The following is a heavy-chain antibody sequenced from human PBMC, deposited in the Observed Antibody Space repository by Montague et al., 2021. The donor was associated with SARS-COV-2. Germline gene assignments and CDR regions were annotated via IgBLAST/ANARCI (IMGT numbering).Heavy chain of an antibody. CDR1: GGSFSGYY. Sequence: SETLSLTCAVYGGSFSGYYWSWIRQPPGKGLEWIGEISHSGSTNYNPSLKSRVTISIDTSKNQFSLKLSSVTAANTAVYYCARCTYRQLFMACSYGIDVWGQGTMVTVSS. J-gene: IGHJ6*02. V-gene: IGHV4-34*01. D-gene: IGHD2-2*01. CDR3: ARCTYRQLFMACSYGIDV. CDR2: ISHSGST.